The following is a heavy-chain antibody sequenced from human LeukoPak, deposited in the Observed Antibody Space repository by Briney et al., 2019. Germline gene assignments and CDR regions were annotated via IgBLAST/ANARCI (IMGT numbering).Heavy chain of an antibody. Sequence: PGGSLRLSCTASGFTFGDYAMSWFRQAPGKGLVWVSRINSDGSSTSYADSVKGRFTISRDNAKNTLYLQMNSLRAEDTAVYYCARDTVGYCSSTSCNHFDYWGQGTLVTVSS. CDR2: INSDGSST. J-gene: IGHJ4*02. D-gene: IGHD2-2*03. V-gene: IGHV3-74*01. CDR3: ARDTVGYCSSTSCNHFDY. CDR1: GFTFGDYA.